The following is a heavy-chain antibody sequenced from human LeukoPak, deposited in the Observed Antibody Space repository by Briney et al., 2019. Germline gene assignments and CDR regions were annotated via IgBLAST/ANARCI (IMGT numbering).Heavy chain of an antibody. CDR3: TRVSVRGAFDI. Sequence: ASVKVSCKASGYTFTGYYMHWVRQAPGQGLEWMGWINPNSGGTNYAQKFQGRVTMTRDTSISTAYMELSRLRSDDTAVYYCTRVSVRGAFDIWGQGTMVIVSS. V-gene: IGHV1-2*02. D-gene: IGHD5/OR15-5a*01. J-gene: IGHJ3*02. CDR1: GYTFTGYY. CDR2: INPNSGGT.